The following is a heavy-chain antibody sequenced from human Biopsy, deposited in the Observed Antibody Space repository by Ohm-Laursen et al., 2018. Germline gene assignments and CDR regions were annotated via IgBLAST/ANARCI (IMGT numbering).Heavy chain of an antibody. Sequence: HTLSLTCAISGDSVSNNDAARSWIRQSPSRGLEWLGRTYYRTKWFNDYAVFVKSRIVIKPDTSKNQFFLQLSSVTPEDTAVYYCARETPTGIPFNWFDPGGQGARVTVSS. CDR2: TYYRTKWFN. CDR1: GDSVSNNDAA. J-gene: IGHJ5*02. D-gene: IGHD2-2*02. V-gene: IGHV6-1*01. CDR3: ARETPTGIPFNWFDP.